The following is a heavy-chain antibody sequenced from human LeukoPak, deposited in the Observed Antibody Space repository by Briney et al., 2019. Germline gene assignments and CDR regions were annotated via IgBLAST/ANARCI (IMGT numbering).Heavy chain of an antibody. Sequence: GGSLRLSCAASGFILSSYWMHWVRQAPGKGLVWVSRIKSDGSSTSYADSVKGRFTISRDNAKNTLYLQMNSLRVEDTAVYYCARVKGYDSSGPFDYWGQGTLVTVSS. J-gene: IGHJ4*02. V-gene: IGHV3-74*01. CDR2: IKSDGSST. CDR3: ARVKGYDSSGPFDY. CDR1: GFILSSYW. D-gene: IGHD3-22*01.